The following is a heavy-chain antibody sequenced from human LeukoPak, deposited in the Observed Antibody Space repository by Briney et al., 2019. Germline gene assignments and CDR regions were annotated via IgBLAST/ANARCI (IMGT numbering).Heavy chain of an antibody. CDR3: ARYSSTWPYWYFDL. J-gene: IGHJ2*01. CDR1: GGSDSSGGYS. V-gene: IGHV4-30-2*01. Sequence: SETLSLTCAVSGGSDSSGGYSWSWIRQPPGKGLEWIGYISHSGSTYYKPSLKSRVTISVDRSKNQFSLKLTSVTAADTAVYYCARYSSTWPYWYFDLWGRATLVTVSS. D-gene: IGHD6-13*01. CDR2: ISHSGST.